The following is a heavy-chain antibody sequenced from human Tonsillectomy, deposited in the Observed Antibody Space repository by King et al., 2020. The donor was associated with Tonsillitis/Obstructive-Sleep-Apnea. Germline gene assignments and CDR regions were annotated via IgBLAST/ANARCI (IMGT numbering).Heavy chain of an antibody. Sequence: VQLVESGGGLIQPGGSLRLSCAASGFTVISNYMSWVRQAPGKGLEWVSVIYSGGSTYYADSVKGRFTISRDNSKNTLYLQMNSLRAEDTAVYYCARGSAPNGYDWFYFDYWGQGTLVTVSS. D-gene: IGHD5-12*01. CDR1: GFTVISNY. CDR2: IYSGGST. J-gene: IGHJ4*02. CDR3: ARGSAPNGYDWFYFDY. V-gene: IGHV3-53*01.